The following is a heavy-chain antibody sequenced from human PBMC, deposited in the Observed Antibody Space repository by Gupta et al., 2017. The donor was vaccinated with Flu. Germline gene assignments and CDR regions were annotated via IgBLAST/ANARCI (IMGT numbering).Heavy chain of an antibody. CDR3: TRVDDDYYYYGWEV. CDR2: IRSKTNSYAT. D-gene: IGHD1-1*01. V-gene: IGHV3-73*02. J-gene: IGHJ6*02. CDR1: GFTFSGSA. Sequence: EVQLEESGGGLVQPGGSLKLSCAASGFTFSGSAIHWVRQASGKGLEWVGRIRSKTNSYATEYAASVKGRFTVSRDDSKNTEYLQMNSLKTEDTAVYYCTRVDDDYYYYGWEVWGQGTTVTVS.